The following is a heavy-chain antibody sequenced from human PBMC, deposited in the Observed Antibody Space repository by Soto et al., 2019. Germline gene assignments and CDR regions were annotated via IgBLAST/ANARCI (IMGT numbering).Heavy chain of an antibody. Sequence: QMQLVQSGPEVKKPGTSVKVSCKASGFTFTSSAVQWVRQARGQRLEWIGWIVVGSGNTNYAQKFQERVTITRDMSKSTAYMELSSMRSEDTAVYYCAAARYSGYEFDYWGQGTLVTVSS. D-gene: IGHD5-12*01. J-gene: IGHJ4*02. V-gene: IGHV1-58*01. CDR3: AAARYSGYEFDY. CDR1: GFTFTSSA. CDR2: IVVGSGNT.